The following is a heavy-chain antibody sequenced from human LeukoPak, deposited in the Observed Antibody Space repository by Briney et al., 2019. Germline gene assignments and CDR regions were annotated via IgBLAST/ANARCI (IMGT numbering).Heavy chain of an antibody. CDR2: SYTSGST. J-gene: IGHJ5*02. CDR1: GGSLSPYS. CDR3: ARDHAGGIGLGFDP. Sequence: PSAPRALTCTVSGGSLSPYSWSWIRQPAGKGLEWIGRSYTSGSTNYNPSLRSRVTTSLDTSKNQFSLKLSSVTAADTAVYYCARDHAGGIGLGFDPWGQGTLVAFS. D-gene: IGHD6-13*01. V-gene: IGHV4-4*07.